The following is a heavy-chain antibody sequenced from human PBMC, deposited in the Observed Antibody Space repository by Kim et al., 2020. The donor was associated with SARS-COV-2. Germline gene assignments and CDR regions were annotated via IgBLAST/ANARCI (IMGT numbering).Heavy chain of an antibody. V-gene: IGHV4-59*01. D-gene: IGHD3-22*01. Sequence: SETLSLTCTVSGGSISSFYWSWVRQPPGKGLEWVAFLSYDGNTNYNPSLTSRVTISRDTSKNQFSLRVTSVIAADPAVYFCARTAPRRSTTAYYFYGLDV. J-gene: IGHJ6*01. CDR3: ARTAPRRSTTAYYFYGLDV. CDR2: LSYDGNT. CDR1: GGSISSFY.